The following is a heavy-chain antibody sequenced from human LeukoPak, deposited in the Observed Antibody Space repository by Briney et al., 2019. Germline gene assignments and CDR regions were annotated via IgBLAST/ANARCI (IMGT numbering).Heavy chain of an antibody. J-gene: IGHJ6*02. Sequence: SETLSLTCAVYGGSFSGYYWSWLRQPPGKGLEWIGEVNHSGSTNYNPSPKSRVTISVDTSKNQFPLKLSSVTAADTAVYYCARVGYCSGGSCYLLSSVYYYGMDVGGQGTTDTVSS. V-gene: IGHV4-34*01. CDR1: GGSFSGYY. CDR2: VNHSGST. CDR3: ARVGYCSGGSCYLLSSVYYYGMDV. D-gene: IGHD2-15*01.